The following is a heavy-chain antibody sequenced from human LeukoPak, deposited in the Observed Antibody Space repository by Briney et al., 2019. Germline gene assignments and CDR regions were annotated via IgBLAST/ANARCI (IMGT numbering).Heavy chain of an antibody. Sequence: SETLSLTCTVSGGSISSGGYYWSWLRQHPRTGLEWVGYIYSSGSTYYNPSLKRRVILSVDTSKNQFSLKLNSVTAADTAVYYCARDRYFFYMDVWGKGSTVTVSS. CDR3: ARDRYFFYMDV. CDR1: GGSISSGGYY. V-gene: IGHV4-31*03. CDR2: IYSSGST. J-gene: IGHJ6*03.